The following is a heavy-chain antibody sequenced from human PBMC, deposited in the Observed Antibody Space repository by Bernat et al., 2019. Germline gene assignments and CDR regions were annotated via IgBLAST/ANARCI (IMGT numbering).Heavy chain of an antibody. CDR1: GFTFSSYG. CDR2: IWYDGSNK. D-gene: IGHD4-17*01. Sequence: QVQLVESGGGVVQPGRSLRLSCAASGFTFSSYGMHWVRQAPGKGLEWVAVIWYDGSNKYYADSVKGRFTISRDNSKNTLYLQMNSLRAEDTAVYYCAREWRLTYGDFDDDAFDIWGQGTMVTVSS. CDR3: AREWRLTYGDFDDDAFDI. V-gene: IGHV3-33*01. J-gene: IGHJ3*02.